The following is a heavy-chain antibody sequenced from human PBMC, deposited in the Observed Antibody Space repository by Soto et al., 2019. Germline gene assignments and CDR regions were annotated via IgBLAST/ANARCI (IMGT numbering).Heavy chain of an antibody. V-gene: IGHV3-23*01. Sequence: GGSLRLSCAASGFTFSSYAMNWVRQAPGKGLEWVSTIGKNGDITYYADSVKGRFTISRDNSKNTLYLQMSSLRAEDTALYYCAKKLADGISWYYYDYWGQGTQVTVSS. CDR1: GFTFSSYA. D-gene: IGHD6-13*01. CDR2: IGKNGDIT. J-gene: IGHJ4*02. CDR3: AKKLADGISWYYYDY.